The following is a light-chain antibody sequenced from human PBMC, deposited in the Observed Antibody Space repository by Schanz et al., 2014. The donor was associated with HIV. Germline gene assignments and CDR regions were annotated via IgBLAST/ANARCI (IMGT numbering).Light chain of an antibody. CDR3: QQSYSTPRT. CDR1: QTIGRF. Sequence: IQMTQSPSTVSASVGDTVTITCRASQTIGRFLAWYQQKPGSAPVLLIYQASTLETGVPSRFSGSGSGTHFTLTITSLQPEDFATYYCQQSYSTPRTFGQGTKVAIK. CDR2: QAS. V-gene: IGKV1-39*01. J-gene: IGKJ1*01.